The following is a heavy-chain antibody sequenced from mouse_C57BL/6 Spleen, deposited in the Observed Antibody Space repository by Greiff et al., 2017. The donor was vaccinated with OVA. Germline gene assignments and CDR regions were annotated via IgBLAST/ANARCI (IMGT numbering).Heavy chain of an antibody. V-gene: IGHV1-26*01. CDR1: GYTFTDYY. CDR2: INPNNGGT. J-gene: IGHJ2*01. Sequence: EVQLQQSGPELVKPGASVKISCKASGYTFTDYYMNWVKQSHGKSLEWIGDINPNNGGTSYNQKFKGKATLTVDKSSSTAYMELRSLTSEDSAVYYCARRGRKGGFDYWGQGTTLTVSS. CDR3: ARRGRKGGFDY.